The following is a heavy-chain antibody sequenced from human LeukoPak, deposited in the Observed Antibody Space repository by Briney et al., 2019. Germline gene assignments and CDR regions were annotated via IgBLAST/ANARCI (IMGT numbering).Heavy chain of an antibody. J-gene: IGHJ6*03. D-gene: IGHD5-18*01. CDR2: IYDSGST. CDR1: GGSINNYY. Sequence: SETLSLTCAVSGGSINNYYWSWIRQPPGKGLEWIGYIYDSGSTNYNPSLQSRVTTSLDTSKNQVSLELSSVTAADTAVYYCARVASYGQPGYYYYYMDVWGKGTTVTISS. V-gene: IGHV4-59*01. CDR3: ARVASYGQPGYYYYYMDV.